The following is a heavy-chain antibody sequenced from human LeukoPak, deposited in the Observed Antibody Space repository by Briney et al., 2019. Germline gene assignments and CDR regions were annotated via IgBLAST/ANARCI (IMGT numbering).Heavy chain of an antibody. D-gene: IGHD3-10*01. V-gene: IGHV4-38-2*01. Sequence: PSETLSLTCAVSGYSISSGYYWGWIRQPPGKGLEWIGSIYHSGSTYYNPSLKSRVTLSVDTSKNQFSLKLSSVTAADTAVYYCASGGSGAFDIWGQGTMVTVSS. J-gene: IGHJ3*02. CDR2: IYHSGST. CDR3: ASGGSGAFDI. CDR1: GYSISSGYY.